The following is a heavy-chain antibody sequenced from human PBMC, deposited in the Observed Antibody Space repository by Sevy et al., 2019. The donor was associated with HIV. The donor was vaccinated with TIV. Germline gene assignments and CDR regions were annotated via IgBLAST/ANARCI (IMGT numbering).Heavy chain of an antibody. CDR3: ARGRIAAAGTLDWFDP. D-gene: IGHD6-13*01. CDR1: GFTFSSYA. Sequence: GGYLRLSCAASGFTFSSYAMHWVRQAPGKGLEWVAVISYDGSNKYYADSVKGRFTISRDNSKNTLYLQMNSLRAEDTAVYYCARGRIAAAGTLDWFDPWGQGTLVTVSS. CDR2: ISYDGSNK. J-gene: IGHJ5*02. V-gene: IGHV3-30-3*01.